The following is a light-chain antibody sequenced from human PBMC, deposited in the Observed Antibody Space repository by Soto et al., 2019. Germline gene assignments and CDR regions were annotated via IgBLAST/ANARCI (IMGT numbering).Light chain of an antibody. J-gene: IGKJ3*01. Sequence: EIVLTQSPGTLSLSPGERATLSCRASQSVSSSYLAWYQQKPGQAPRLLIYDASSRATGIPDRFSGSGSGTDFTLTISRLEPEDFAVYYCQQYGSSPGGTFGPGTKVDIK. V-gene: IGKV3-20*01. CDR1: QSVSSSY. CDR3: QQYGSSPGGT. CDR2: DAS.